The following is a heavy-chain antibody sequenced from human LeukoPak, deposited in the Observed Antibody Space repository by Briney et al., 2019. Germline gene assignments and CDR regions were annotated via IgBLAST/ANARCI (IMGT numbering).Heavy chain of an antibody. J-gene: IGHJ6*02. V-gene: IGHV3-74*01. CDR2: IDNDGSST. D-gene: IGHD6-13*01. Sequence: GGSLRLSCAASGFTFSSYWMHWVRQAPGKGLVWVSRIDNDGSSTTYVDSVKGRFTISRDNAKNTLYLQMNSLRAEDTAVYYCARGAQQLVDYYYGMDVWGQGTTVTVSS. CDR1: GFTFSSYW. CDR3: ARGAQQLVDYYYGMDV.